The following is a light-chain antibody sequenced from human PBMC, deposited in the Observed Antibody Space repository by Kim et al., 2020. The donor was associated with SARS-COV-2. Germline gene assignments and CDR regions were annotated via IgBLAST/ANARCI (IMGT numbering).Light chain of an antibody. CDR2: DSN. CDR1: SSNVGKNH. CDR3: AAWDDSLSVMI. J-gene: IGLJ2*01. V-gene: IGLV1-51*01. Sequence: QSVLTQPPSVSAASGQRVTISCSGGSSNVGKNHVSWYHQFPGTAPKLLIFDSNKRLSEISDRFSGSKSATSATLGITGLQTGDEGDYYCAAWDDSLSVMIFGGGTQLTVL.